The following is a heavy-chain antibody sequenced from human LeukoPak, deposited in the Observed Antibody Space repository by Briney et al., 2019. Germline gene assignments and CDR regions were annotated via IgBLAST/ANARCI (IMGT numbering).Heavy chain of an antibody. V-gene: IGHV3-53*01. J-gene: IGHJ4*02. CDR2: IHSGGST. D-gene: IGHD1-1*01. CDR3: AKGSTRTSRDFDY. Sequence: GGSLRLSCAASGFIVSKNYMNWVRQAPGKGLEWVSVIHSGGSTYYADSAKGRFTISRDNSKNTVYLQVNSLRAEDTAVYYCAKGSTRTSRDFDYWGRGTQVTVSS. CDR1: GFIVSKNY.